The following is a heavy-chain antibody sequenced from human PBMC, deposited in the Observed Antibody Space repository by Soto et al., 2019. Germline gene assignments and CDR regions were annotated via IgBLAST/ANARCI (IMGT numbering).Heavy chain of an antibody. CDR3: ARDLGGGNIFGLFSQFDP. V-gene: IGHV1-18*04. Sequence: QVQLVQSGAEVKKPGASVKVSCKASGYTFTNYGISWVRQAPGQGLEWMGWISGSNGNTNYIQRFQGRVTMTTDTSTSTAYMELRSLRSDYTAVYYCARDLGGGNIFGLFSQFDPWGQGTLVTVSS. J-gene: IGHJ5*02. CDR2: ISGSNGNT. CDR1: GYTFTNYG. D-gene: IGHD3-3*02.